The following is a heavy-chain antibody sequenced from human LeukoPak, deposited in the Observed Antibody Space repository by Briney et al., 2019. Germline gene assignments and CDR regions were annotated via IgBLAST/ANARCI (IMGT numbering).Heavy chain of an antibody. J-gene: IGHJ4*02. CDR1: GFTFDDYA. CDR2: ISWNSGSI. D-gene: IGHD6-13*01. CDR3: AKDSSLHTAAAGGFDY. V-gene: IGHV3-9*03. Sequence: PGRSLRLSCAASGFTFDDYAMHWVRQAPGKGLEWVSGISWNSGSIGYADSVKGRFTISRDNAKNSLYLQMNSLRAEDMALYYCAKDSSLHTAAAGGFDYWGQGTLVTVSS.